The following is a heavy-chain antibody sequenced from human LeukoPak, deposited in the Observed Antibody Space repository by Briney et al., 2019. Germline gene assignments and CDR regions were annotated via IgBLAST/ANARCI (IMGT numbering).Heavy chain of an antibody. CDR2: IYGGGNI. Sequence: GGSLRLSCVASGFPFSSYWMTWVRQAPGKGLEWVSVIYGGGNIYYADSVKGRFTISRDNSKNTLYLQMNSLRAEGTAVYYCARGAGYNYPYYFDYWGQGTLVTVSS. D-gene: IGHD5-24*01. V-gene: IGHV3-53*01. CDR3: ARGAGYNYPYYFDY. J-gene: IGHJ4*02. CDR1: GFPFSSYW.